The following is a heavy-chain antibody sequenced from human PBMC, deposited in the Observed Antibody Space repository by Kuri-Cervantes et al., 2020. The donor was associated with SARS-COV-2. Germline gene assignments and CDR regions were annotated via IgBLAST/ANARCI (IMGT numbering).Heavy chain of an antibody. CDR1: GGSISSSSYY. CDR2: IYYSGST. CDR3: ARGVYWNDPRDASGFDY. V-gene: IGHV4-39*01. Sequence: SETLSLTCTVSGGSISSSSYYWGWIRQPPGRGLEWIGSIYYSGSTYYNPSLKSRVTISVDTSKNQFSLKLSSVTAADTAVYYCARGVYWNDPRDASGFDYWGQGTLVTVSS. D-gene: IGHD1-1*01. J-gene: IGHJ4*02.